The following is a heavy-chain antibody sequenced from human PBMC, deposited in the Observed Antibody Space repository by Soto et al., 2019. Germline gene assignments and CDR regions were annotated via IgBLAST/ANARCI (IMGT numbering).Heavy chain of an antibody. CDR2: MNPNSGNT. CDR1: GYTFTSYD. D-gene: IGHD5-18*01. J-gene: IGHJ4*02. CDR3: VRKSPHSYGTCDFDY. Sequence: QVQLVQSGAEVKKPGASVKVSCKASGYTFTSYDINWVRQATGQGLEWMGWMNPNSGNTGYAQKFQGRVTMTRNTSISTAYMELSSLRSEDTAVYYCVRKSPHSYGTCDFDYWGQGTLVTVSS. V-gene: IGHV1-8*01.